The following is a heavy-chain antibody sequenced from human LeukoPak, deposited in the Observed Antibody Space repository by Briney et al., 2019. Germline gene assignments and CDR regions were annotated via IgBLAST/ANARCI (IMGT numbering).Heavy chain of an antibody. CDR3: AREDWNDGGGFDP. Sequence: SETLSLTCTVSGGSISSYYCSWIRQSAGKGLEWIGRIYTSGSTNYNPSLKSRVTISVDTSKNQFSLKLSSVTAADTAVYYCAREDWNDGGGFDPWGQGTLVTVSS. J-gene: IGHJ5*02. D-gene: IGHD1-1*01. CDR1: GGSISSYY. V-gene: IGHV4-4*07. CDR2: IYTSGST.